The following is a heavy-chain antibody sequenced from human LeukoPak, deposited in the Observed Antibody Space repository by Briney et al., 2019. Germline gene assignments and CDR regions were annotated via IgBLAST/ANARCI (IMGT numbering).Heavy chain of an antibody. J-gene: IGHJ4*02. CDR2: SRNKANSYTT. D-gene: IGHD3-16*02. V-gene: IGHV3-72*01. CDR3: VRASSNYYSDY. CDR1: GFTFSSYS. Sequence: GGSLRLSCAASGFTFSSYSMNWVRQAPGEGLEWVGRSRNKANSYTTEYAASVKGRFTISRDDSKNSVHLQLNTLKTEDTAVYYCVRASSNYYSDYWGQGTLITVSS.